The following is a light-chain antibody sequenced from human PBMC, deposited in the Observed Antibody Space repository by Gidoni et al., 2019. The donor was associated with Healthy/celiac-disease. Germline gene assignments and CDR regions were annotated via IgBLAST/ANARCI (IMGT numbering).Light chain of an antibody. CDR3: LQDYNYPRT. J-gene: IGKJ1*01. V-gene: IGKV1-6*01. CDR1: QGIRND. Sequence: AIPLPPSPSSLSASVGDRVTITCRASQGIRNDLGWYQQKPGKAPKLLIYAASSLESGVPARFSGSGSGTDFTLTISSLQPEDFATYYCLQDYNYPRTFGQGTKVEIK. CDR2: AAS.